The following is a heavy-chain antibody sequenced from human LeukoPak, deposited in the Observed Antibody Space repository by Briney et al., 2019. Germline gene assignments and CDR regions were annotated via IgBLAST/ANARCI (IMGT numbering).Heavy chain of an antibody. CDR2: IQYSGST. CDR1: GGSISSYY. J-gene: IGHJ6*03. CDR3: ARVSWFPGTSYYYMDV. V-gene: IGHV4-59*01. Sequence: PSETLSLTCTISGGSISSYYWGWIRQPPGKGLEWLGYIQYSGSTNYNPSLESRVTISVDTSKNQFSLKLGSVTAADTAVYYCARVSWFPGTSYYYMDVWGKGTTVTVSS. D-gene: IGHD1-1*01.